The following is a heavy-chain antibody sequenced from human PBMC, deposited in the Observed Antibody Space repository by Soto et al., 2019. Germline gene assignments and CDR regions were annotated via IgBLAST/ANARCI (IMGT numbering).Heavy chain of an antibody. J-gene: IGHJ6*02. Sequence: QVQLQESGPGLVKPSETLSLTCTVSGGTISRYYWSWIRQPPGKGLEWIGYMYNTGSTVYNPSFKSRVTISVDTSKNQFSLKLNSVTAADTAVYYCARDLWCYRGTDCYPLDVWGQGTTVTVSS. CDR2: MYNTGST. D-gene: IGHD2-21*02. CDR3: ARDLWCYRGTDCYPLDV. CDR1: GGTISRYY. V-gene: IGHV4-59*01.